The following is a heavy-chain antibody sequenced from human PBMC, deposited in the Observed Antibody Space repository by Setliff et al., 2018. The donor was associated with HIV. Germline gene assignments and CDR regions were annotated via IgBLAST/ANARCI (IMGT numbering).Heavy chain of an antibody. J-gene: IGHJ5*01. Sequence: PSETLSLTCTVSNGSISNHYWSWIRQSPGKGLEWIGYIFFTGSANPNPSLKNRVTMSVDTSKNQFSLKLSSVTAADTAAYYCARGYYNFWSDLNWFDSWGQGTLVTVSS. CDR1: NGSISNHY. V-gene: IGHV4-59*11. CDR3: ARGYYNFWSDLNWFDS. CDR2: IFFTGSA. D-gene: IGHD3-3*01.